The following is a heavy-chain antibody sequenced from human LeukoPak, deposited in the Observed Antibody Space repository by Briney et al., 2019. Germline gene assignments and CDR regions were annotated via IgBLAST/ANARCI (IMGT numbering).Heavy chain of an antibody. J-gene: IGHJ4*02. D-gene: IGHD7-27*01. V-gene: IGHV3-11*04. CDR3: GRGHWGLDY. CDR1: GFTFSDSY. Sequence: GGSLRLSCAASGFTFSDSYMTWLRQAPGKGLEWVAFIDKSDGTTYYADSVKGRFTISRDNAKSSLYLEMNSLRAEDTAVYYCGRGHWGLDYWGQGTLVTVSS. CDR2: IDKSDGTT.